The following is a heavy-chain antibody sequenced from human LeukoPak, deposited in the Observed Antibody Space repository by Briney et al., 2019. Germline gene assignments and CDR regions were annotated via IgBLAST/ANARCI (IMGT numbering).Heavy chain of an antibody. CDR3: VSFYEAY. J-gene: IGHJ4*02. CDR2: INSDGSWT. CDR1: GNYW. Sequence: GGSLRLSCAASGNYWMHWVRQAPGKGLVWVSHINSDGSWTSYADSVKGRFTISKDNAKNTVYLQMNNLRAKDTAVYYCVSFYEAYWGRGTLVTVSS. V-gene: IGHV3-74*01. D-gene: IGHD2/OR15-2a*01.